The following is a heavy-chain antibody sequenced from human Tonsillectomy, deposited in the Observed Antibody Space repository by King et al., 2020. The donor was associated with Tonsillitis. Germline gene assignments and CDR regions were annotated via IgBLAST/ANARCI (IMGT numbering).Heavy chain of an antibody. CDR2: VLYSGDA. CDR3: ARQGGRGYDILTGYPIEY. Sequence: LQLQESGPGLVKPSETLSLTCTVSGGSIITTDYYWGWMRQSPGEGLEWIGSVLYSGDAYYNPSLKSRVTISVDTSKSQFSLRLNSVTAADTAVYYCARQGGRGYDILTGYPIEYWGQGTLITVSS. V-gene: IGHV4-39*07. J-gene: IGHJ4*02. CDR1: GGSIITTDYY. D-gene: IGHD3-9*01.